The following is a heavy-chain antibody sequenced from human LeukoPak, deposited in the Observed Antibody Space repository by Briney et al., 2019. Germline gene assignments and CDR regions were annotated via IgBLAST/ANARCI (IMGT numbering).Heavy chain of an antibody. V-gene: IGHV3-30*02. D-gene: IGHD1-20*01. CDR1: GFTFSNYA. CDR2: ISHDGENK. J-gene: IGHJ4*02. CDR3: ATITGSPDY. Sequence: PGGSLRLSCAASGFTFSNYAMNWVRQAPGKGLEWVALISHDGENKFYADSVRGRFTISRDNSRNTVYLQMGSLRAEDTSLYYCATITGSPDYWGQGSLVTVSS.